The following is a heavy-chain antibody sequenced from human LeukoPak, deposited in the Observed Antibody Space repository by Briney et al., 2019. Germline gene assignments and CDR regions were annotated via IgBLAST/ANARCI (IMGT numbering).Heavy chain of an antibody. Sequence: GGSLRLSCAASGFSVTSCAMSWVRQAPGKGLEWVSNVSNSGYNTWYADSVKGRFTISRDISKNTLHLQMSSLRAEDTALYYCARHDGISFIYYIDHWGQGALVTVSS. V-gene: IGHV3-23*01. CDR1: GFSVTSCA. CDR2: VSNSGYNT. CDR3: ARHDGISFIYYIDH. J-gene: IGHJ4*02. D-gene: IGHD1-26*01.